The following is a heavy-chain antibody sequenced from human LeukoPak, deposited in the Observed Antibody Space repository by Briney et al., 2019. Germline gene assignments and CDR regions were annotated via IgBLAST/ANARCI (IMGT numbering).Heavy chain of an antibody. CDR3: ARRGVLWFGELFYYGMDV. Sequence: GGSLRLSCSASGFTFSDYYMSWIRQAPGKGLEWVSYISSSGSTIYYADSVKGRFTISRDNAKNSLYLQMNSLRAEDTAVYYCARRGVLWFGELFYYGMDVWGQGTTVTVSS. V-gene: IGHV3-11*01. J-gene: IGHJ6*02. CDR2: ISSSGSTI. CDR1: GFTFSDYY. D-gene: IGHD3-10*01.